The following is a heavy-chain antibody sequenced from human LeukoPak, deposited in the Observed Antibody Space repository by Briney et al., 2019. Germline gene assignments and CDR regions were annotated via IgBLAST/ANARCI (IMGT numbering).Heavy chain of an antibody. V-gene: IGHV1-69-2*01. Sequence: ASVKVSCKVSGYTFTDYYMHWLQQAPGKGLEWMGLVDPEDGETIYAEKFQGRVTITADTSTDTAYMELSSLRSEDTAVYYCATLTTVVTSNDYWGQGTLVTVSS. J-gene: IGHJ4*02. CDR1: GYTFTDYY. D-gene: IGHD4-23*01. CDR3: ATLTTVVTSNDY. CDR2: VDPEDGET.